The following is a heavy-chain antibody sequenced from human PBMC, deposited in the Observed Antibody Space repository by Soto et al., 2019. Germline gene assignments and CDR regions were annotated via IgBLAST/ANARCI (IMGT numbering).Heavy chain of an antibody. CDR2: IYYSGST. CDR3: ARYCSSTSCYTVTGTTGLDY. CDR1: GGSISSGGYY. V-gene: IGHV4-31*03. Sequence: PSETLSLTCTVSGGSISSGGYYWSWIRQHPGKGLEWIGYIYYSGSTYHNPSLKSRVTISVDTSKNQFSLKLSSVTAADTAVYYCARYCSSTSCYTVTGTTGLDYWGQGTLVTVSS. J-gene: IGHJ4*02. D-gene: IGHD2-2*02.